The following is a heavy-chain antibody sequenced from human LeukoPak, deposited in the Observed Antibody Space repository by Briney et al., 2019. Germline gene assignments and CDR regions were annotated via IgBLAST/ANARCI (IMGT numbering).Heavy chain of an antibody. D-gene: IGHD1-26*01. CDR2: INPSGGST. J-gene: IGHJ3*02. CDR3: ARGKIVGATEGAFDI. V-gene: IGHV1-46*04. CDR1: GYTFTSYY. Sequence: GASVKVSCKASGYTFTSYYMHWVRQAPGQGLEWMGIINPSGGSTSYAQKLQGRVTRTRDTSTSTVYMELSGLRSEDTAVYYCARGKIVGATEGAFDIWGQGTMVNVSS.